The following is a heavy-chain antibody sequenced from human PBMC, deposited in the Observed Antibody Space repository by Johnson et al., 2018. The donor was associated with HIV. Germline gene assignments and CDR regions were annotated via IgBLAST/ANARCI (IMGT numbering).Heavy chain of an antibody. CDR1: GFTFDDYG. V-gene: IGHV3-23*04. CDR2: INWNGGST. J-gene: IGHJ3*02. CDR3: AKGRGDYNIDAFDI. D-gene: IGHD4-17*01. Sequence: VQLVESGGGLVQPGGSLRLSCAASGFTFDDYGMSWVRQAPGKGLEWVSGINWNGGSTYYADSVKGRFTISRDNSKNTLYLQMNSLRAEDTAVYYYAKGRGDYNIDAFDISGQGTMVTVSS.